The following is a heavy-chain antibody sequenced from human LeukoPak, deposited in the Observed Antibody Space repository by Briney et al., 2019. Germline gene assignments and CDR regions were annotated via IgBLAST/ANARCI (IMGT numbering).Heavy chain of an antibody. CDR1: EFAFSSYV. Sequence: PGGSLRLSCAASEFAFSSYVLSWVRQAPGKGLEWVSTIAALTTDTYYADSVKGRFSISRDNSKKTFYLQMNSLRAEDTAVYYCAKNVVPDSLDVLSDSWGQGALVTVSS. CDR2: IAALTTDT. V-gene: IGHV3-23*01. J-gene: IGHJ4*02. D-gene: IGHD2-2*01. CDR3: AKNVVPDSLDVLSDS.